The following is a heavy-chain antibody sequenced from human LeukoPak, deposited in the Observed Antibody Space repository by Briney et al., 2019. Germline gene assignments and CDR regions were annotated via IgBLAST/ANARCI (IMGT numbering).Heavy chain of an antibody. D-gene: IGHD3-10*01. J-gene: IGHJ4*02. CDR1: GFTFSSYW. Sequence: GGSLRLSCAASGFTFSSYWMSWVRQAPGKGLEWVANIKQDGSEKYYVDSVKGRFTISRYNAKNSLYLQMNSLGAEDTAVYYCARRHYDGSGSYPYFDYWGQGTLVTVSS. CDR3: ARRHYDGSGSYPYFDY. CDR2: IKQDGSEK. V-gene: IGHV3-7*01.